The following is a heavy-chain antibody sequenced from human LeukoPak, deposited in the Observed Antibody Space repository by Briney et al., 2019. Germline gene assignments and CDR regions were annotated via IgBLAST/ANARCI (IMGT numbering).Heavy chain of an antibody. Sequence: KPSETLSLTCAVYGGSFSGYYWSWIRQPPGKGLEWIGEIIHRESTNYNPSLKSRVTISVDTSKNQFSLKLSSVTAADTTVYYCARVGVGTMFVVPAASGVVDYWGQGTLVTVSS. J-gene: IGHJ4*02. D-gene: IGHD2-2*01. CDR2: IIHREST. CDR1: GGSFSGYY. V-gene: IGHV4-34*12. CDR3: ARVGVGTMFVVPAASGVVDY.